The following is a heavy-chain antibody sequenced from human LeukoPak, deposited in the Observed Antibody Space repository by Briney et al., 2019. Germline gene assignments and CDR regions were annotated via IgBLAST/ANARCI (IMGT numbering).Heavy chain of an antibody. CDR2: ISAYNGNT. D-gene: IGHD5-24*01. CDR3: ARDRGDGYNYFPDAFDI. V-gene: IGHV1-18*01. CDR1: GYTFTSYG. Sequence: ASVKVSCKASGYTFTSYGISWVRQAPGQGLEWMGWISAYNGNTNYAQKLQGRVTMTTGTSTSTAYMELRSLRSDDTAVYYCARDRGDGYNYFPDAFDIWGQGTMVTVSS. J-gene: IGHJ3*02.